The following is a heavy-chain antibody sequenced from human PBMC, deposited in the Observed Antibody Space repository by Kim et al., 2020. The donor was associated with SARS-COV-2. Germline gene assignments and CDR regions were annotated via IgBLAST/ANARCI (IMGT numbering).Heavy chain of an antibody. Sequence: ASVKVSCKASGYTFNTNALSWVRQAPGHGLEWMGWIIPYNGETKYAQQVQDRVTMTIDTSTNTAYMELRSLRSDDTAVYYCAKLKHNYWGQGTLVTVSP. CDR3: AKLKHNY. J-gene: IGHJ4*02. CDR1: GYTFNTNA. V-gene: IGHV1-18*01. CDR2: IIPYNGET.